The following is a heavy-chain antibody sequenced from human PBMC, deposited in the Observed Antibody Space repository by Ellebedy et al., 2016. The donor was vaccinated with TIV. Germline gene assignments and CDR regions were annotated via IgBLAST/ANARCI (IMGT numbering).Heavy chain of an antibody. J-gene: IGHJ4*02. CDR1: GYSFTSYW. D-gene: IGHD3-10*01. CDR2: IDPSDSYT. Sequence: GESLKISXKGSGYSFTSYWISWVRQMPGKGLEWMGRIDPSDSYTNYSPSFQGHVTISADKSISTAYLQWSSLKASDTAMYYCARHQGSGSYYGGFDYWGQGTLVTVSS. CDR3: ARHQGSGSYYGGFDY. V-gene: IGHV5-10-1*01.